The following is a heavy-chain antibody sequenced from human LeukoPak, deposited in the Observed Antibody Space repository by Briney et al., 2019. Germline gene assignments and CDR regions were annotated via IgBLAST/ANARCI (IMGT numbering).Heavy chain of an antibody. Sequence: SGGSLRPSCAASGFSVSSNYMSWVRQAPGKGLEWVSIIYTGGGTNYADSVKGRFTISRDNSKNTLYLQMNSLRAEDTAVYYCARGYGYNSYDYWGQGTPVTVPS. V-gene: IGHV3-53*01. CDR3: ARGYGYNSYDY. D-gene: IGHD5-12*01. CDR2: IYTGGGT. J-gene: IGHJ4*02. CDR1: GFSVSSNY.